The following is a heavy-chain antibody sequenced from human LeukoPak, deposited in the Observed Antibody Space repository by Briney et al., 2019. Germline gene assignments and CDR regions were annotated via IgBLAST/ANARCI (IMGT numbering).Heavy chain of an antibody. CDR1: GFTFDDYA. CDR2: ISWNSGSI. J-gene: IGHJ3*02. Sequence: PGRSLRLSCAASGFTFDDYAMHWVRQAPGKGLEWVSGISWNSGSIGYADSVKGRFTISRDNAKNSLYLQMNSLRAEDTALYYCAKVRQWLVQDDAFDIWGQGQWSPSLQ. V-gene: IGHV3-9*01. D-gene: IGHD6-19*01. CDR3: AKVRQWLVQDDAFDI.